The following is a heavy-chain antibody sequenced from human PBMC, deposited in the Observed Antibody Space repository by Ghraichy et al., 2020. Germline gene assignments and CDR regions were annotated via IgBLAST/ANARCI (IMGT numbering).Heavy chain of an antibody. CDR2: INHSGST. J-gene: IGHJ4*02. CDR1: GGSFSGYY. Sequence: SETLSLTCAVYGGSFSGYYWSWIRQPPGKGLEWIGEINHSGSTNYNPSLKSRVTISVDTSKNQFSLKLSSVTAADTAVYYCARGDPGNGVRDFDYWGQGTLVTVSS. CDR3: ARGDPGNGVRDFDY. D-gene: IGHD1-1*01. V-gene: IGHV4-34*01.